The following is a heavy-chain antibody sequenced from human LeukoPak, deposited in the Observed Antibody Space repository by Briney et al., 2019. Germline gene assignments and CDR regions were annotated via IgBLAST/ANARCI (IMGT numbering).Heavy chain of an antibody. CDR3: AKDSLGVARY. V-gene: IGHV3-23*01. Sequence: GGSLRLSCAASGFTFSSYAMSWVRHTPGKGLEWVSSISDSGSSTYYADSVKGRFTISRDHSMNTLFLQMNSLRADDTALYYCAKDSLGVARYWGQGTLVTVSS. CDR1: GFTFSSYA. J-gene: IGHJ4*02. D-gene: IGHD6-19*01. CDR2: ISDSGSST.